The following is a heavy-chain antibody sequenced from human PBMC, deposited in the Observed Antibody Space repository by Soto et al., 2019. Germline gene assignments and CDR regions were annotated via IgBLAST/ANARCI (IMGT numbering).Heavy chain of an antibody. Sequence: SETLSLTCAVYGGSFSGYYWSWIRQPPGKGLEWIGEINHSGSTNYNPSLKSRVTISVDTSKNQFSLKLSSVTAADTAVYYCARAASLTGTIVKGWFDPWGQGTLVTVSS. CDR1: GGSFSGYY. CDR2: INHSGST. J-gene: IGHJ5*02. V-gene: IGHV4-34*01. D-gene: IGHD1-7*01. CDR3: ARAASLTGTIVKGWFDP.